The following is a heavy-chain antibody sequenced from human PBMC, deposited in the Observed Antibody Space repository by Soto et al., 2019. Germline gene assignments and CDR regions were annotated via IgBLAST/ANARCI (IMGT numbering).Heavy chain of an antibody. V-gene: IGHV4-31*03. J-gene: IGHJ3*01. CDR2: IYYNGNP. CDR1: GGSINRGGYY. D-gene: IGHD2-2*01. Sequence: QVQLQESGPGLVKPSQTLSLTCSVSGGSINRGGYYWSWIRQHPGKGLEWIGYIYYNGNPYYNPSLKSRVNISIGTSRNQFSLKLTSVTAADTAVYYCSREAPAASDAFDVWGQGTMVTFSS. CDR3: SREAPAASDAFDV.